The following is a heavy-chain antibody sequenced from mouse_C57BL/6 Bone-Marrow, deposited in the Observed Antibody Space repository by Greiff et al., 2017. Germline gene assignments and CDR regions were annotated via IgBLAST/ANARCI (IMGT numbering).Heavy chain of an antibody. CDR2: INPNNGGT. CDR1: GYTFTDYN. CDR3: AREGYYYGSSFYWYFDV. D-gene: IGHD1-1*01. J-gene: IGHJ1*03. Sequence: VQLQQSGPELVKPGASVKMSCKASGYTFTDYNMHWVKQSHGKSLEWIGYINPNNGGTSYNQKFKGNATLTVNKSSSTAYMELRSLTSEDSAVYYCAREGYYYGSSFYWYFDVWGTGTTVTVSS. V-gene: IGHV1-22*01.